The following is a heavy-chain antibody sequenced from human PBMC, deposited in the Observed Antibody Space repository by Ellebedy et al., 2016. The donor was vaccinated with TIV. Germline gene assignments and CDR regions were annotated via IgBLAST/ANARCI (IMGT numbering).Heavy chain of an antibody. V-gene: IGHV1-2*02. CDR3: ARGARGIRAFDI. Sequence: ASVKVSCKASGYTFTGYYIHWVRQAPGQGLEWMGWINPNSGGTNYAQKFQGRVTMTRDTYISTAYMALSRPGSDDTAVYYCARGARGIRAFDIWGQGTMVTVSS. CDR2: INPNSGGT. D-gene: IGHD3-16*01. J-gene: IGHJ3*02. CDR1: GYTFTGYY.